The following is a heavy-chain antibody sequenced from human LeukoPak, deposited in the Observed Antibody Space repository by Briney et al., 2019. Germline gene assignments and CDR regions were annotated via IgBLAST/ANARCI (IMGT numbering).Heavy chain of an antibody. CDR2: IRPGVGST. CDR1: AFTFSSYA. V-gene: IGHV3-23*01. CDR3: AKSVQLGWGSMWNH. D-gene: IGHD7-27*01. Sequence: PGGSLRLSCAASAFTFSSYAMNWVRQAPGKVLGWVSSIRPGVGSTFYADFVKGRFTISRDNSKNTVYLQMNSLRAEDTALYYCAKSVQLGWGSMWNHWGQGILVTVSS. J-gene: IGHJ5*02.